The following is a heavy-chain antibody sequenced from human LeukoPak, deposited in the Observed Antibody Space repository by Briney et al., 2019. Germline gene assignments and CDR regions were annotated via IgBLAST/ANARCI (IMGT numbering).Heavy chain of an antibody. CDR3: ARAKLYPAGTGALDI. CDR2: IYPHGDP. V-gene: IGHV3-23*01. D-gene: IGHD6-19*01. Sequence: GGSLRLSCTTSGFTFKNYAMTWVRPAPGKELEWVSAIYPHGDPHYADSVQGRFTISRDNSKNSLYMQMETLRAEDTALYYCARAKLYPAGTGALDIWGPGTVVTVSS. J-gene: IGHJ3*02. CDR1: GFTFKNYA.